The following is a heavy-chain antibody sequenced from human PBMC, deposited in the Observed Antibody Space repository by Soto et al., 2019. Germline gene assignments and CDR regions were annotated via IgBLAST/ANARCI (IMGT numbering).Heavy chain of an antibody. D-gene: IGHD2-8*02. J-gene: IGHJ4*02. Sequence: PSETLSLTCTVSGGSITSSSYYWGWIRQPPGKGLEWIGTIYYSGSTYYNPSLKSRVTISVDTSKNQFSLNLSSVTAADTAVYYCTRDKITGLFDYWGQGTLVTVS. CDR1: GGSITSSSYY. CDR2: IYYSGST. V-gene: IGHV4-39*02. CDR3: TRDKITGLFDY.